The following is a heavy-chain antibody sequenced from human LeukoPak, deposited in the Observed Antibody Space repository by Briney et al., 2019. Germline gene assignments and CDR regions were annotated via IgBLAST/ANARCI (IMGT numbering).Heavy chain of an antibody. CDR3: AVLRYGGNSGAIHWFDP. J-gene: IGHJ5*02. CDR1: GGSISSYY. CDR2: IHTSGST. V-gene: IGHV4-4*07. Sequence: SETLSLTCTVSGGSISSYYWSWIRQPAGKGLEWIGRIHTSGSTNYNPSLKSRVTMSVDTSKNQFSLKLSSVTAADTAVYYCAVLRYGGNSGAIHWFDPWGQGTLVTVSS. D-gene: IGHD4-23*01.